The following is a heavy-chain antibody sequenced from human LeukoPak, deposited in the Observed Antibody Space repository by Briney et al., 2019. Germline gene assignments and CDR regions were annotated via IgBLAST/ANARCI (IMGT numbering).Heavy chain of an antibody. D-gene: IGHD1-1*01. CDR2: IYHNGST. CDR3: ARLDTAADAFDI. Sequence: SETLSLTCTVSGGSISTGGYYWSWIRQPPGKGLEWIGYIYHNGSTYYNPSLKSRVTISVDRSKNQFSLKLSSVTAADTAVYYCARLDTAADAFDIWGQGTMVTVSS. V-gene: IGHV4-30-2*01. CDR1: GGSISTGGYY. J-gene: IGHJ3*02.